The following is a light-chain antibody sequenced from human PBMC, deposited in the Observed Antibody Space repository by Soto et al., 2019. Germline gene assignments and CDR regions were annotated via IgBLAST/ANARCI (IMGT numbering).Light chain of an antibody. V-gene: IGLV2-14*01. J-gene: IGLJ1*01. CDR3: SSYTSSSTL. CDR2: EVS. CDR1: SSDVGGYNY. Sequence: QSVLAQPASVSGSPGQPITISCTGTSSDVGGYNYVSWYQQHPGKAPKLMIYEVSNRPSGVSNRFSGSKSGNTASLTISGLQAEDEADYYCSSYTSSSTLFGTGTKVTVL.